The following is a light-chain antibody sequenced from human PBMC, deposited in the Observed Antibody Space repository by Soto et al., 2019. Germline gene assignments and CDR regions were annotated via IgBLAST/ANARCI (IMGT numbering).Light chain of an antibody. Sequence: QSALTQPPSASGSPGQSVTISCTGTSSDVGGYNYVSWYQQHPGKAPKLIIYEVTKRPSGVPDRFSGSKSGNTASLTVSGLQAEDEADYYCSSHAGINNVVFGGGTNSPS. J-gene: IGLJ3*02. CDR2: EVT. CDR3: SSHAGINNVV. CDR1: SSDVGGYNY. V-gene: IGLV2-8*01.